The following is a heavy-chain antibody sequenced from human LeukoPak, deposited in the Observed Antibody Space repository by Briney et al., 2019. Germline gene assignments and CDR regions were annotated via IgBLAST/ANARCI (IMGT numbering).Heavy chain of an antibody. CDR3: ARGERITMIVVVSNWFDP. V-gene: IGHV4-39*07. Sequence: PSETLSLTCTVAGGSISSSSYYWGWIRQPAGKGLEWIGSISYSGSTSYNPSLKSRVTILVDTSKNQLSLRLNSVTAADTAVYYCARGERITMIVVVSNWFDPWGQGTLVIVSS. CDR1: GGSISSSSYY. J-gene: IGHJ5*02. CDR2: ISYSGST. D-gene: IGHD3-22*01.